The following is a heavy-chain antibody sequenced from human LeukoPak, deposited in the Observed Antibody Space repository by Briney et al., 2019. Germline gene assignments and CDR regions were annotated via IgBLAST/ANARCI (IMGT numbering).Heavy chain of an antibody. D-gene: IGHD3-10*01. V-gene: IGHV3-23*01. Sequence: GGSLRLSCAASGFTFSSYGMSWVRQAPGKGLEWVSAISGSGGSTYYADSVKGRFTISRDNSKNTLYLQMNSLRAEDTAVYYCVRERYHGSGAPKFDFWGQGTLVTVSS. CDR2: ISGSGGST. CDR1: GFTFSSYG. J-gene: IGHJ4*02. CDR3: VRERYHGSGAPKFDF.